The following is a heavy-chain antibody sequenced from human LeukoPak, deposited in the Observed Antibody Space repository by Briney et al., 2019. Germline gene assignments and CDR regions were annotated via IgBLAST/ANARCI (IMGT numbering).Heavy chain of an antibody. D-gene: IGHD6-13*01. V-gene: IGHV3-21*01. CDR2: ISSSSSYI. CDR3: ARGTAAAGIDY. CDR1: GFTFSSYS. Sequence: PGGSLRLSCAASGFTFSSYSMNWVRQAPGKGLEWVSSISSSSSYIYYADSLKGRFTISRDNAKNSLYLQMNSLRAEDTAVYYCARGTAAAGIDYWGQGTLGTVSS. J-gene: IGHJ4*02.